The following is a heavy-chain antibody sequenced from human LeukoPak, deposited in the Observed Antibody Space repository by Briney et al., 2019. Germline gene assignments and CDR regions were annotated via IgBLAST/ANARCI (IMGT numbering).Heavy chain of an antibody. CDR2: IYYSGST. Sequence: SETLSLTCIVSGGSIGTYYWTWIRQPPGKGLEWIGYIYYSGSTNYNPSLKSRVTISVDTSKNQFSLKLSSVTAADTAVYYCARSITSSWYGDFQHWGQGTLVTVSS. CDR1: GGSIGTYY. J-gene: IGHJ1*01. V-gene: IGHV4-59*01. CDR3: ARSITSSWYGDFQH. D-gene: IGHD6-13*01.